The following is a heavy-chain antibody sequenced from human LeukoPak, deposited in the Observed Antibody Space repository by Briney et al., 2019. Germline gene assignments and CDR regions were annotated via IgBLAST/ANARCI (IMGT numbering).Heavy chain of an antibody. Sequence: PSETLSLTCAVYGGSFSGYYWSWIRQPPGKGLEWIGEINHSGSTNYNPSLKSRVTISVDTSKNQFSLKLSSVTAADTAVYYCASRGYGEETLAFDYWGQGTLVTVSS. CDR2: INHSGST. CDR1: GGSFSGYY. CDR3: ASRGYGEETLAFDY. J-gene: IGHJ4*02. D-gene: IGHD4-17*01. V-gene: IGHV4-34*01.